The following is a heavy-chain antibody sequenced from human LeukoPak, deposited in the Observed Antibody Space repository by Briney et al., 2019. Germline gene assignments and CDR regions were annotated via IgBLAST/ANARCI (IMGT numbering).Heavy chain of an antibody. CDR3: AILYSSSWYVGY. J-gene: IGHJ4*02. CDR2: ISGSGCST. CDR1: GFTFSSYA. Sequence: GGSLRLSCAASGFTFSSYAMSWVRQAPGKGLEWVSGISGSGCSTYYADSVKGRFTITRDNSKNTLYMQMNSLRAEDTAVYYCAILYSSSWYVGYWGQGTLVTVSS. V-gene: IGHV3-23*01. D-gene: IGHD6-13*01.